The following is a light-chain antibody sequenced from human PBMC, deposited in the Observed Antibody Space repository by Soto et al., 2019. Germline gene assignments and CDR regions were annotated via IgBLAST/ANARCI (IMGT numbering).Light chain of an antibody. Sequence: QSVLTQSPSASASLGASVKLTCTLSSGHSSYAIAWHQQQPEKGPRYLMTLNSDCSHSKGDGIPDRFSGSSSGAERYLTISSLQSEDEADYYCQTWGTGPWVFGGGTKVTVL. CDR2: LNSDCSH. V-gene: IGLV4-69*01. CDR1: SGHSSYA. J-gene: IGLJ3*02. CDR3: QTWGTGPWV.